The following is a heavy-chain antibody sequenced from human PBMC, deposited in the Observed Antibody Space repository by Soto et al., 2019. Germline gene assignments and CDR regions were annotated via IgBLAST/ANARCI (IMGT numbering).Heavy chain of an antibody. CDR2: IYTGGTT. CDR1: GFTVSSSNY. CDR3: HGYGY. V-gene: IGHV3-53*01. Sequence: EVQLVESGGGLIQPGGSLRLSCVVSGFTVSSSNYMSWVRQAPGKGLEWVSVIYTGGTTYYADSVKGRFTISRDHSNNPLYLHMNSLRAEDTAVYYCHGYGYWGQGTLVTVSS. D-gene: IGHD5-12*01. J-gene: IGHJ4*02.